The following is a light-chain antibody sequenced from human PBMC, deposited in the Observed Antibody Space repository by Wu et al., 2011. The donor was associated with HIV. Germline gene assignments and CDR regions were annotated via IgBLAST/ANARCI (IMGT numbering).Light chain of an antibody. J-gene: IGKJ2*01. CDR1: QSVSGN. V-gene: IGKV3-20*01. CDR2: GTS. CDR3: QHYGTSPYT. Sequence: EIVMTQSPATLSVSPGERATLSCRASQSVSGNLAWYQQKPGQAPRLLIYGTSSRATGIPDRFSGSGSGTDFTLTISRLEPEDFAVYYCQHYGTSPYTFGQGTKLEIK.